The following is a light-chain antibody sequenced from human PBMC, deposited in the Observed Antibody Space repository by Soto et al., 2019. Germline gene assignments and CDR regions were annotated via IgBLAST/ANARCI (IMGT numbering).Light chain of an antibody. CDR3: AAWDDSLNGPL. J-gene: IGLJ2*01. CDR1: SSNIGSNT. V-gene: IGLV1-44*01. CDR2: NND. Sequence: QSVLTQPPSASGTPGQRVTISCSGSSSNIGSNTVSWYQQLPGASPRLLMFNNDQRPSGVPDRFSGSNSGTSASLAISGLQSEDEADYYCAAWDDSLNGPLFGGGTKVTVL.